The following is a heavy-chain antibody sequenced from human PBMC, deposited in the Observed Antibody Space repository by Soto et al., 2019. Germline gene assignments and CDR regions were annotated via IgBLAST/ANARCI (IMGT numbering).Heavy chain of an antibody. CDR3: ATSSRGYCSSTSCYDAFDI. V-gene: IGHV1-69*13. CDR2: IIPIFGTA. J-gene: IGHJ3*02. D-gene: IGHD2-2*01. Sequence: ASVKVSCKASGGTFSSYAISWVRQAPGQGLEWMGGIIPIFGTANYAQKFQGRVTITADESTSTAYMELSSLRSEDTAVYYCATSSRGYCSSTSCYDAFDIWGQGTMVTVSS. CDR1: GGTFSSYA.